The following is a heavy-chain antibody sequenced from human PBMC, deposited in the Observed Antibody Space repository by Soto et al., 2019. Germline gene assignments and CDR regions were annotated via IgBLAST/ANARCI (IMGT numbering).Heavy chain of an antibody. Sequence: EVQLLESGGGLVQPGGSLRLSCAASGFTFSSYAMSWVRQAPGKGLEWVSAISGRGVSTYYADSVKGLFTISRDNSKNTLYLQMNSLRAEDTAVYYCAKEEGYSSGWTEIDYWGQGTLVTVSS. J-gene: IGHJ4*02. V-gene: IGHV3-23*01. D-gene: IGHD6-19*01. CDR1: GFTFSSYA. CDR2: ISGRGVST. CDR3: AKEEGYSSGWTEIDY.